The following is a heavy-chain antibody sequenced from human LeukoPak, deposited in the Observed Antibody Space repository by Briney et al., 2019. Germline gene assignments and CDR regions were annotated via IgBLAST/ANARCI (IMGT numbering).Heavy chain of an antibody. V-gene: IGHV4-34*01. J-gene: IGHJ4*02. D-gene: IGHD5-18*01. CDR1: GGPFSGYY. Sequence: PSETLSLTCAVYGGPFSGYYWSWIRQPPGKGLEWIGEISHSGSTNYNPSLKSRVTVSVDTSKNLFSLRLSSVTAADTAVYYCAREKGYSYGSYLDYWGQGTLVTVSS. CDR2: ISHSGST. CDR3: AREKGYSYGSYLDY.